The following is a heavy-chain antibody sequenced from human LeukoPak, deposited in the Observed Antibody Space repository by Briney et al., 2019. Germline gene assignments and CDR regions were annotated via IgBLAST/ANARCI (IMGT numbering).Heavy chain of an antibody. CDR2: IYHSGST. CDR3: ARGSGSYYNDAASFDY. CDR1: GGSINSYY. V-gene: IGHV4-59*12. Sequence: SETLSLTCTVSGGSINSYYWSWIRQPPGKGLEWIGYIYHSGSTYYNPSLKSRVTISVDRSKNQFSPKLSSVTAADTAVYYCARGSGSYYNDAASFDYWGQGTLVTVSS. J-gene: IGHJ4*02. D-gene: IGHD3-10*01.